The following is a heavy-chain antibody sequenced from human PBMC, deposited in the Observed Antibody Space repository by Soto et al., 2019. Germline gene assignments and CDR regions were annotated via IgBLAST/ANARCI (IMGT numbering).Heavy chain of an antibody. J-gene: IGHJ4*01. D-gene: IGHD3-10*01. CDR3: AKYRLITLVPVVLSAFDS. CDR1: GFTFSNYP. CDR2: ISGSGETP. Sequence: GGSLRLSCAASGFTFSNYPMSWVRQAPGKGLEWVSGISGSGETPYYADSVKGRFTISRDNYKNMLYLQMNSLRAEDTAVYYFAKYRLITLVPVVLSAFDSWGRG. V-gene: IGHV3-23*01.